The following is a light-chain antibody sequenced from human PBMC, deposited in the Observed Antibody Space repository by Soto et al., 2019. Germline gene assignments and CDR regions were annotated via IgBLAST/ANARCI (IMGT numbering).Light chain of an antibody. V-gene: IGKV4-1*01. Sequence: DIVMTQSPDSLAVSLGERATINCKSSQSLYNSNNKNYLAWYQHKPGQPPKLLIYWASTRESGVPDRFSGSGSGTDFTLTFSSLQAEYVAVYYCQQYSTTPTWTFGQGTKVEIK. CDR2: WAS. CDR1: QSLYNSNNKNY. J-gene: IGKJ1*01. CDR3: QQYSTTPTWT.